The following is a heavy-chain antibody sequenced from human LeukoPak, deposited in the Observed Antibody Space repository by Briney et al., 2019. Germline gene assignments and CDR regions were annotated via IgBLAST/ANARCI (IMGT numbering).Heavy chain of an antibody. J-gene: IGHJ4*02. CDR1: GGSISGSSYF. V-gene: IGHV4-39*07. CDR2: IYYSGST. CDR3: ARAYSGIAPDF. D-gene: IGHD1-26*01. Sequence: SETLSLTCTVSGGSISGSSYFWGWIRQPPGKGLEWIGYIYYSGSTYYNPSLKSRVIISVDTSKNQFSLKLSSVTAADTAVYYCARAYSGIAPDFWGQGTVVTVSS.